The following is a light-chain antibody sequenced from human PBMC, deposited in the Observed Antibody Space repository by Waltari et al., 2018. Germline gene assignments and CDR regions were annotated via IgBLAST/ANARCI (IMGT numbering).Light chain of an antibody. CDR3: ASWDLSLSSVL. CDR2: DHS. J-gene: IGLJ2*01. Sequence: QSVLTQPPSVSATPGQKVTISCSGSTSNIGGNYVSWYQQVPRAAPNLLIYDHSKRPPGIPDRFSASKSVTSATLGIAGVEAGDDATYFCASWDLSLSSVLFGGGTKVTV. CDR1: TSNIGGNY. V-gene: IGLV1-51*01.